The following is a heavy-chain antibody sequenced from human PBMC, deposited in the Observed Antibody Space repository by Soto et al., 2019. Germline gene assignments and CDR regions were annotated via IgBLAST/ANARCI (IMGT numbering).Heavy chain of an antibody. D-gene: IGHD2-15*01. J-gene: IGHJ4*02. V-gene: IGHV3-74*01. Sequence: GGSLRLSCAASGFTFSNSWIHWVRQAPGKGLVWVSRIDTDGTTTSYAESVKGRFTISRDNAKNTLYLQMNSLRAEDTAVYYCARVSGTGSVYWGQGTLVTVS. CDR3: ARVSGTGSVY. CDR2: IDTDGTTT. CDR1: GFTFSNSW.